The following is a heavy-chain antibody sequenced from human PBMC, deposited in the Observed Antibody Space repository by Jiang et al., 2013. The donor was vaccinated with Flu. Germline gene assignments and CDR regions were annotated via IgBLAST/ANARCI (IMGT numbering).Heavy chain of an antibody. CDR3: ARDPYKFDIVVVVGARFDS. CDR2: ISAYNGNT. Sequence: KPGASVKVSCKASGYTFTSYGISWVRQAPGQGLEWMGWISAYNGNTNYAQKLQGRVTMTTDTSTSTAYMELRSLRSDDTAVYYCARDPYKFDIVVVVGARFDSWGQGTLVTVSS. CDR1: GYTFTSYG. D-gene: IGHD2-15*01. J-gene: IGHJ4*02. V-gene: IGHV1-18*01.